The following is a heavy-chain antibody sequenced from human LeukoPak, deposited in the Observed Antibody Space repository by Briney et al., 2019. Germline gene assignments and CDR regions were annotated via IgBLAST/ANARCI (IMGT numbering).Heavy chain of an antibody. D-gene: IGHD2-15*01. V-gene: IGHV3-74*01. Sequence: GGSLRLSCAASGFTFENFWMHWVRQVPGKGLVWVSRISTDGGKTDYVDSVKGRFTTSRDNVRNTLDLQMNGLTVDDTAIYYCARYCSGDTCDGAHDLWGRGTMVSVSS. CDR2: ISTDGGKT. J-gene: IGHJ3*01. CDR3: ARYCSGDTCDGAHDL. CDR1: GFTFENFW.